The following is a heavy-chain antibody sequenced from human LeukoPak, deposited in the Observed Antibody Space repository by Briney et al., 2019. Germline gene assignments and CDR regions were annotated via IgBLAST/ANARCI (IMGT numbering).Heavy chain of an antibody. J-gene: IGHJ4*02. CDR3: AKASYYFDY. Sequence: GGSLRLSCAASGLTFSSYGMHWVRQAPGKGLEWVAVISYDGSNKYYADSVKGRFTISRDNSKNTLYLQMNSLRAEDTAVYYCAKASYYFDYWGQGTLVTVSS. V-gene: IGHV3-30*18. CDR2: ISYDGSNK. CDR1: GLTFSSYG.